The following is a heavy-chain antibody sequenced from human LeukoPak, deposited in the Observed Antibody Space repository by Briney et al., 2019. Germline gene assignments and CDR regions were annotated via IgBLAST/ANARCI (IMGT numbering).Heavy chain of an antibody. V-gene: IGHV1-8*03. CDR3: ARVGAFDYDSSSPIKGAFDI. D-gene: IGHD3-22*01. CDR1: GYTFTSYD. CDR2: MNPNSGNT. Sequence: ASVKVSCKASGYTFTSYDINWVRQATGQGLEWMGWMNPNSGNTGYAQKFQGRVTITRSTSISTAYMELSRLTSDATAVYYCARVGAFDYDSSSPIKGAFDIWGQGTMVTVS. J-gene: IGHJ3*02.